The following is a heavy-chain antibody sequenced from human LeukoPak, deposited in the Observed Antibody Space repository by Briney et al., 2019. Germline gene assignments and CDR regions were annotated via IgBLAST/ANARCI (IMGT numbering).Heavy chain of an antibody. Sequence: GGSLRLSCGASGFTFRDYWMSWVRQAPGKGLEWVSVIYSGGSTYYADSVKGRFTISRDNSKNTLYLQMNSLRAEDTAVYYCARGGRFLEWLSPRRNAFDIWGQGTMVTVSS. CDR1: GFTFRDYW. V-gene: IGHV3-66*01. CDR2: IYSGGST. J-gene: IGHJ3*02. CDR3: ARGGRFLEWLSPRRNAFDI. D-gene: IGHD3-3*01.